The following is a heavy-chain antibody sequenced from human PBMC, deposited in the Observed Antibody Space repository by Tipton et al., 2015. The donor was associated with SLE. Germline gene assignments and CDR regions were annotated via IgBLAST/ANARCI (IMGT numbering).Heavy chain of an antibody. V-gene: IGHV4-31*03. J-gene: IGHJ5*02. CDR2: IYYSGST. CDR1: GGSISSGGYY. Sequence: LRLSCTVSGGSISSGGYYWSWIRQHPGKGLEWIGYIYYSGSTNYNPSLKSRVTMSIDTSKNQFSLKLRSVTAADTAVYYCARDRAICTRTTCYGDNWFDPWGQGTLVTVSS. CDR3: ARDRAICTRTTCYGDNWFDP. D-gene: IGHD2-2*01.